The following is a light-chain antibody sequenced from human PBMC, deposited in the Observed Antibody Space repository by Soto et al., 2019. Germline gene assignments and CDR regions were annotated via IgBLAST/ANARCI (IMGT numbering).Light chain of an antibody. Sequence: DILMTQSPSTLSASVGDRVTITCRASQSISGSLAWYQQKPGKAPKLLIYEASKLKSGAPTRLSGSGAGTESTPTISSRQPDASANYYCQQYNCYWTFGQGTRVEIK. CDR2: EAS. V-gene: IGKV1-5*03. CDR1: QSISGS. J-gene: IGKJ1*01. CDR3: QQYNCYWT.